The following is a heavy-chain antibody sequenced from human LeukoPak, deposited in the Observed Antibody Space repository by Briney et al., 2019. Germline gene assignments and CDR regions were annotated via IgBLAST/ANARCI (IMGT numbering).Heavy chain of an antibody. CDR3: ARTHCSGGSCYYYFDY. J-gene: IGHJ4*02. CDR1: GGSVSSSSYF. CDR2: IYYSGST. V-gene: IGHV4-39*07. Sequence: SETLSLTCTVSGGSVSSSSYFWGWVRQPPGKGLEWIGNIYYSGSTNYNPSLKSRVTISVDTSKNQFSLKLSSVTAADTAVYYCARTHCSGGSCYYYFDYWGQGTLVTVSS. D-gene: IGHD2-15*01.